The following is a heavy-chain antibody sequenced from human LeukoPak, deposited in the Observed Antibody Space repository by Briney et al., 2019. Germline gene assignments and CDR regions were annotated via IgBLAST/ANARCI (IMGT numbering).Heavy chain of an antibody. CDR2: ISSSSSTI. CDR1: GFTFSNAW. J-gene: IGHJ4*02. D-gene: IGHD5-18*01. V-gene: IGHV3-48*01. Sequence: GGSLRLSCAASGFTFSNAWMSWVRQAPGKGLEWVSYISSSSSTIYYADSVKGRFTISRDNAKNSLYLQMNSLRAEDTAVYYCARDTAMANELTPFDYWGQGTLVTVSS. CDR3: ARDTAMANELTPFDY.